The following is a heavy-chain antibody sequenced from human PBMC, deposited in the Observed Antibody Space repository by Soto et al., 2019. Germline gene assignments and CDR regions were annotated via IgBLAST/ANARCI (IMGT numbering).Heavy chain of an antibody. CDR3: ARSGDSHGFTDY. CDR2: ISSSGTI. CDR1: GGSIRDYF. J-gene: IGHJ4*02. Sequence: QLQLQESGPGLVKPSETLSLTCSVSGGSIRDYFWTWIRQPPGKGLEWIGYISSSGTINYNSSLKSRVTISLDTSKNQFSLRLTSVTAADTAVYYCARSGDSHGFTDYWGQGIMVTVSS. D-gene: IGHD5-18*01. V-gene: IGHV4-59*01.